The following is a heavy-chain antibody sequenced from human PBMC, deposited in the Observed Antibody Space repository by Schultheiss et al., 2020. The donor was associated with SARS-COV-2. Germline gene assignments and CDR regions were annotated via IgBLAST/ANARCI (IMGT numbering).Heavy chain of an antibody. V-gene: IGHV3-23*01. CDR1: GFTFSSYA. CDR3: ARAHSSSSGGLYYFDY. CDR2: ISGSGGST. D-gene: IGHD6-6*01. Sequence: GGSLRLSCAASGFTFSSYAMSWVRQAPGKGLEWVSAISGSGGSTYYADSVKGRFTISRDNSKNTLYLQMGSLRAEDMAVYYCARAHSSSSGGLYYFDYWGQGTLVTVSS. J-gene: IGHJ4*02.